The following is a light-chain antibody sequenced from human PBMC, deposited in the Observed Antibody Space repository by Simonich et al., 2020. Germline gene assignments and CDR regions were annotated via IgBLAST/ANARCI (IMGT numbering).Light chain of an antibody. CDR3: SSYTSSSTWV. J-gene: IGLJ3*02. CDR2: DVS. Sequence: QSALTQPASVSGSPGQSFTISCTGTRSDVGGYNYVSWYQHHPGKAPKLMIYDVSKRPSGVSNRFSGSKSGNTASLTISGLQAEDEADYYCSSYTSSSTWVFGGGTKLTVL. CDR1: RSDVGGYNY. V-gene: IGLV2-14*03.